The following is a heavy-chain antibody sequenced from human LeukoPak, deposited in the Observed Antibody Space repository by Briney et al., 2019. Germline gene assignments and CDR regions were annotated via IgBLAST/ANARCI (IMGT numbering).Heavy chain of an antibody. Sequence: SETLSLTCTVSGGSFSSGSDYWSWIRQPPGKGLEWIGYIYHSGSTNYNPSLKSRVTISVDTSQNQLSLKLSSVTAADTAVYYCARDGDYWGQGTLVTVSS. V-gene: IGHV4-61*01. CDR2: IYHSGST. CDR1: GGSFSSGSDY. J-gene: IGHJ4*02. CDR3: ARDGDY.